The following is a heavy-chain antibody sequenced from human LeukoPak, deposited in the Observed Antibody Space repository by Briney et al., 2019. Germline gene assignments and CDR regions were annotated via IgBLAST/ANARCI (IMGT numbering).Heavy chain of an antibody. CDR2: INHSGST. CDR1: GGSFSDHY. J-gene: IGHJ5*02. Sequence: SETLSLTCAVYGGSFSDHYWSWIRQPPGKGLEWIGEINHSGSTNYNPSLKGRVTLSVDTSKSQFSLKLKSVTAADTAVYYCARHSQDYDSMYYDPWGQGTLVTVSS. D-gene: IGHD3-22*01. CDR3: ARHSQDYDSMYYDP. V-gene: IGHV4-34*01.